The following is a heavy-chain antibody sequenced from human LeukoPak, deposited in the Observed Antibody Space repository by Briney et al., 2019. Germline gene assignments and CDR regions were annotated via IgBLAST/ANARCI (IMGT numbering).Heavy chain of an antibody. Sequence: ASVKVSCKASGGTFSSYAISWVRQAPGQGLEWMGGIIPIFGTANYAQKFQGRVTITADESTSTAYMELSSLRSEDTAVYYCARVTAMVKVVDYWGQGTLVTVSS. CDR1: GGTFSSYA. CDR3: ARVTAMVKVVDY. D-gene: IGHD5-18*01. J-gene: IGHJ4*02. CDR2: IIPIFGTA. V-gene: IGHV1-69*01.